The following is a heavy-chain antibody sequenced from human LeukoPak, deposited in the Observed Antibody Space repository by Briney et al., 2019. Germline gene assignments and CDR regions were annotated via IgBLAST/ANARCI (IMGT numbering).Heavy chain of an antibody. CDR1: GVSTSSYY. D-gene: IGHD6-13*01. CDR3: ARKAASNWYFDL. CDR2: IYTGGTS. Sequence: SETLSLTCAVSGVSTSSYYWTWIRKPAGKGLVWIGLIYTGGTSNYNPPVKIRVTMSVDPSKNQFSLKLNSVTAADTAVYYCARKAASNWYFDLWGRGTLVTVSS. J-gene: IGHJ2*01. V-gene: IGHV4-4*07.